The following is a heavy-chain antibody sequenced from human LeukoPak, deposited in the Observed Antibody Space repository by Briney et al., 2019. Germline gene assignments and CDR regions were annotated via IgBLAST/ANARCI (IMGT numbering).Heavy chain of an antibody. D-gene: IGHD2-15*01. J-gene: IGHJ4*02. Sequence: GGSLRLSCAAPGFTFSSYAMSWVRQAPGKGLEWVSAISGSGGSTYYADSVKGRFTISRDNSKNTLYLQMNSLRAEDTAVYYCAKSCSGGSCYSHLNSNDYWGQGTLVTVSS. CDR2: ISGSGGST. V-gene: IGHV3-23*01. CDR1: GFTFSSYA. CDR3: AKSCSGGSCYSHLNSNDY.